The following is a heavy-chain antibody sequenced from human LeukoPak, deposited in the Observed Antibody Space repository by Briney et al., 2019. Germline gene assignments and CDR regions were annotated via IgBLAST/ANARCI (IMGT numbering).Heavy chain of an antibody. D-gene: IGHD3-10*01. CDR3: AKESSYYGSGSYYY. CDR2: ISGSGGST. CDR1: GFTFNSYA. J-gene: IGHJ4*02. Sequence: GGSLRLSCAASGFTFNSYAMSWVRQAPGKGLEWVSTISGSGGSTFYADSMKGRFTTSRDSSRRTVYMQMNSLRAEDTAIYYCAKESSYYGSGSYYYWGQGTLVTVSS. V-gene: IGHV3-23*01.